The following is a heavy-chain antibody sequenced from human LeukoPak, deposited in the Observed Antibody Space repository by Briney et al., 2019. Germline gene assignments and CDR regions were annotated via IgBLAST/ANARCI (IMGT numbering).Heavy chain of an antibody. CDR2: INADNTDT. V-gene: IGHV1-3*01. J-gene: IGHJ4*02. CDR1: GYTFSNYA. D-gene: IGHD5-24*01. Sequence: ASVKVSCKASGYTFSNYAMHWVRQAPGQRLEWMGWINADNTDTRYSQKLQGRVTITRDTSASTAYMELSSLESGDTAVYYCARDEDVWGQGTLVTVSS. CDR3: ARDEDV.